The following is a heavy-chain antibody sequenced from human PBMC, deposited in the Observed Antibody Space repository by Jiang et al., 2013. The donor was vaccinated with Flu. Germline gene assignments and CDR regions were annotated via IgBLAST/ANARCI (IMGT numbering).Heavy chain of an antibody. Sequence: PTQTLTLTCTFSGFSLSTSGMCVSWIRQPPGKALEWLARIDWDDDKYYSTSLKTRLTISKDTSKNQVVLTMTNMDPVDTATYYCARIGTTYGGNVFDYWGQGTLVTVSS. J-gene: IGHJ4*02. V-gene: IGHV2-70*11. CDR1: GFSLSTSGMC. D-gene: IGHD4-23*01. CDR3: ARIGTTYGGNVFDY. CDR2: IDWDDDK.